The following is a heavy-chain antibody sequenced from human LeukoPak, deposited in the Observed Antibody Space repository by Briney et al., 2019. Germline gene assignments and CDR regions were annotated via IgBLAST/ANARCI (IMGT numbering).Heavy chain of an antibody. D-gene: IGHD3-10*02. CDR3: AELGITVIGGV. Sequence: ETLSLTCTVSGGSISSSSYYWGWIRQPPGKGLEWVSSISSSSSYIYYADSVKGRFTISRDNAKNSLYLQMNSLRAEDTAVYYCAELGITVIGGVWGKGTTVTISS. V-gene: IGHV3-21*01. CDR2: ISSSSSYI. CDR1: GGSISSSS. J-gene: IGHJ6*04.